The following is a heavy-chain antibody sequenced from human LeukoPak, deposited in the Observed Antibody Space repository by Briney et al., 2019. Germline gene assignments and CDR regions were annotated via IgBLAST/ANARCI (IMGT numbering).Heavy chain of an antibody. J-gene: IGHJ4*02. D-gene: IGHD3-22*01. V-gene: IGHV3-11*01. CDR1: GFTFSYYY. CDR2: ITGSCSTI. Sequence: GGSLRLSCAASGFTFSYYYMSWLRQARGKGLGLGSYITGSCSTIYYADSVKGGFTISRNNAKTSLYLQSNSLRAEDTAVYYCARVQPHYYDSSGYTTDYWGQGTLVTVSS. CDR3: ARVQPHYYDSSGYTTDY.